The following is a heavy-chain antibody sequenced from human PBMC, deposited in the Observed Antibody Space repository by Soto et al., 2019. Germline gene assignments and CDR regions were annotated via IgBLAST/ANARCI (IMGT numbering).Heavy chain of an antibody. V-gene: IGHV1-18*04. CDR1: GYTFTSYG. D-gene: IGHD1-1*01. CDR2: ISAYNGNT. J-gene: IGHJ6*02. Sequence: ASVKVSCKASGYTFTSYGISWVRQAPGQGLEWMGWISAYNGNTNYAQKLQGRVTMTTDTSTSTAYMELRSLRSDDTAVYYCATAPCTSPYYYYGMDVSGQGPTVTVYS. CDR3: ATAPCTSPYYYYGMDV.